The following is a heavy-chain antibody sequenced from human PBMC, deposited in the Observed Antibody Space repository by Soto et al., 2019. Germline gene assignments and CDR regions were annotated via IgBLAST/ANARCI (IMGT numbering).Heavy chain of an antibody. CDR2: INPSGGST. Sequence: QVQLVQSGAEVKKPGASVKVSCKASGYTFTSYYMHWVRQAPGQGLEWMGIINPSGGSTSYAKKIQGRGTMTRDTSTSTVYMELSSLRSEDTAVYYCARVYCSGGSCYSVDYWGQGTLVTVSS. CDR1: GYTFTSYY. CDR3: ARVYCSGGSCYSVDY. J-gene: IGHJ4*02. V-gene: IGHV1-46*03. D-gene: IGHD2-15*01.